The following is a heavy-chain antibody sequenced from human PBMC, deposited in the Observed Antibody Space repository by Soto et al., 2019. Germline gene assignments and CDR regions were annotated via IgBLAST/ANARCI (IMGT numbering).Heavy chain of an antibody. Sequence: TVGSLRLSCAASGFTFSSYAMSCVRQAPGKGLEWVSAISGSGGSTYYADSVKGRFTISRDNSKNTLYLQMNSLRAEDTAVYYCAKDLTSGSYWSAFDYWGQGTLVTVSS. CDR1: GFTFSSYA. CDR3: AKDLTSGSYWSAFDY. D-gene: IGHD1-26*01. CDR2: ISGSGGST. V-gene: IGHV3-23*01. J-gene: IGHJ4*02.